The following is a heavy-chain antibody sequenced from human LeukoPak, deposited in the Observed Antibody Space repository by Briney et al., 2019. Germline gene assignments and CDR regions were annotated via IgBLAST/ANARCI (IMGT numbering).Heavy chain of an antibody. CDR3: ARAGWRTSYYGMDV. Sequence: ASVKVSCKASGCTFTGYYMHWVRQAPGQGLEWMGWINPNSGGTNYAQKFQGRVTMTRDTSISTAYMELSRLRSDDTAVYYCARAGWRTSYYGMDVWGQGTTVTVSS. V-gene: IGHV1-2*02. CDR2: INPNSGGT. J-gene: IGHJ6*02. CDR1: GCTFTGYY. D-gene: IGHD5-24*01.